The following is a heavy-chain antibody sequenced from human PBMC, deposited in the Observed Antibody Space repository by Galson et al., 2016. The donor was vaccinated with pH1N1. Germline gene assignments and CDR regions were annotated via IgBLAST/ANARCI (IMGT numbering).Heavy chain of an antibody. J-gene: IGHJ5*02. CDR2: IYSAST. CDR1: GGSIRSSSYY. D-gene: IGHD3-16*01. Sequence: ETLSLTCTVSGGSIRSSSYYWGWIRQPPGKGLEWIGSIYSASTYYNPSLKSRVTISVDTSKNQFSLKLSSVTAADTAVYYCARHVDLAYVIGEGGWFDPWGQGTLVTVSS. CDR3: ARHVDLAYVIGEGGWFDP. V-gene: IGHV4-39*01.